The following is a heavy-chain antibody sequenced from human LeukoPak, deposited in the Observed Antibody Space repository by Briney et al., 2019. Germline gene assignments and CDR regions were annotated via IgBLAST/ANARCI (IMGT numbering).Heavy chain of an antibody. CDR1: GFTFSNYV. V-gene: IGHV3-23*01. D-gene: IGHD3-3*02. CDR3: VSRAHFFSGPGG. Sequence: GGSLRLSCPASGFTFSNYVMSWVRQAPGRGLQWVSAISDSGERTYYVDSVEGRFTISRDNYKNTLFLQMNSLRAEDTAVYYCVSRAHFFSGPGGWGRGTLVTVSS. J-gene: IGHJ4*01. CDR2: ISDSGERT.